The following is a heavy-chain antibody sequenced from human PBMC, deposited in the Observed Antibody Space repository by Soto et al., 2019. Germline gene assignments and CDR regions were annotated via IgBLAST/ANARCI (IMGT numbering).Heavy chain of an antibody. Sequence: SETLSLTCAVYGGSFSGYYWSWIRQPPGKGLEWIGEINHSGSTNYNPSLKSRVTISVDTSKNQFSLKLSSVTAADTAVYYCARALSGYVHYRGQGTLVTVSS. V-gene: IGHV4-34*01. CDR2: INHSGST. CDR1: GGSFSGYY. D-gene: IGHD1-26*01. J-gene: IGHJ4*02. CDR3: ARALSGYVHY.